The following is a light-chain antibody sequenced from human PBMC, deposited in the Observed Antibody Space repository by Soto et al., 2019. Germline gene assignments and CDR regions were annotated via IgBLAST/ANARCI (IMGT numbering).Light chain of an antibody. CDR1: QSVRTN. Sequence: EVVLTQSPATLSVSPGERATLSSRASQSVRTNLAWYQHKPGQSPRLLIYGASNRATGFQDRFSGSGSGTEFTLTINGLQSDDLAVYDCKQYNDNWPTVGQGKKGDIK. V-gene: IGKV3-15*01. J-gene: IGKJ1*01. CDR3: KQYNDNWPT. CDR2: GAS.